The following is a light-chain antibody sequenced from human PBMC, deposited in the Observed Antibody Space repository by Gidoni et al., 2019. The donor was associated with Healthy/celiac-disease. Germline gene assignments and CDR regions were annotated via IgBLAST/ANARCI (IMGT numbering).Light chain of an antibody. CDR1: QSVLYSSNNKNY. CDR3: QQYYSTPWT. V-gene: IGKV4-1*01. J-gene: IGKJ1*01. CDR2: RAS. Sequence: DIVMTQSPESLLVSLGERATINCKSSQSVLYSSNNKNYLAWYQQKPGQPPKLLIYRASTRESGVPDRFSGSGSGTDFTLTISSPQAEDVAVYYCQQYYSTPWTFXQXTKVEIK.